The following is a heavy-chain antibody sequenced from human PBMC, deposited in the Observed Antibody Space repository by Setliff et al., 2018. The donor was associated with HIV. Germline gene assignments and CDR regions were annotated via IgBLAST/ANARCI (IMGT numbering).Heavy chain of an antibody. V-gene: IGHV3-15*01. D-gene: IGHD1-1*01. CDR3: VKGPFNWDDVY. CDR1: GFTFSDHY. J-gene: IGHJ4*02. Sequence: PGGSLRLSCAASGFTFSDHYMDWVRQAPGKGLEWIGRIRSMREGGPTDYAAPVNGRFTISRQDSKNTVYLQMNSLKIEDTAVYYCVKGPFNWDDVYWGQGTLVTVSS. CDR2: IRSMREGGPT.